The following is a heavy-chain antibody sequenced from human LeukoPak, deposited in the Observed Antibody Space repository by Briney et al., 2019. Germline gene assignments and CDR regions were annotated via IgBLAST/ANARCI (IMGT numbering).Heavy chain of an antibody. CDR3: TRDRGRPGPQGC. CDR2: ITASGDNI. D-gene: IGHD3-10*01. V-gene: IGHV3-23*01. Sequence: PGGSLRLSCSASGFTFSSYAMSWVRQTPGKRLEWVSSITASGDNIYYADSVKGRFTISRDNSKNTLYLQMNSLTAEDTSLYYCTRDRGRPGPQGCWGQGTLVTVSS. CDR1: GFTFSSYA. J-gene: IGHJ4*02.